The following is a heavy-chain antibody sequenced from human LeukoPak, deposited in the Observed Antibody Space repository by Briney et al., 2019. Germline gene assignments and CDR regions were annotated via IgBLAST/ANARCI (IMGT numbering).Heavy chain of an antibody. CDR2: INPNSGGT. CDR1: GGTFSSYA. CDR3: ARDLGSGLFQH. V-gene: IGHV1-2*04. J-gene: IGHJ1*01. Sequence: RASVKVSCKASGGTFSSYAISWVRQAPGQGLEWMGWINPNSGGTNYAQKFQGWVTMTRDTSISTAYMELSRLRSDDTAVYYCARDLGSGLFQHWGQGTLVTVSS. D-gene: IGHD2-15*01.